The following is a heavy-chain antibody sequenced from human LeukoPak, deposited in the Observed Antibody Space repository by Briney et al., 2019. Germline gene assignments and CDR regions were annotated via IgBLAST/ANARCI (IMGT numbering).Heavy chain of an antibody. CDR3: ARRSGSYLEAFDI. D-gene: IGHD3-10*01. Sequence: PGGSLRLSCAASGFTFSSYGMHWVRQAPGKGLEWVAVIWYDGSNKYYADSVKGRFTISRDNSKNTLYLQMNSLRAEDTAVYYCARRSGSYLEAFDIWGQGTMVTVSS. CDR2: IWYDGSNK. V-gene: IGHV3-33*01. CDR1: GFTFSSYG. J-gene: IGHJ3*02.